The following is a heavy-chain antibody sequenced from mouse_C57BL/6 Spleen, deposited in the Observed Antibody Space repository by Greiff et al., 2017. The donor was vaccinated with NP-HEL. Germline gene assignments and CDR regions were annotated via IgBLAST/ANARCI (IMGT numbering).Heavy chain of an antibody. V-gene: IGHV3-6*01. D-gene: IGHD2-3*01. J-gene: IGHJ4*01. CDR3: ARRWLDAMDY. Sequence: EVQRVESGPGLVKPSQSLSLTCSVTGYSITSGYYWNWIRQFPGNKLEWMGYISYDGSNNYNPSLKNRISITRDTSKNQFFLKLNSVTTEDTATYYCARRWLDAMDYWGQGTSVTVSS. CDR1: GYSITSGYY. CDR2: ISYDGSN.